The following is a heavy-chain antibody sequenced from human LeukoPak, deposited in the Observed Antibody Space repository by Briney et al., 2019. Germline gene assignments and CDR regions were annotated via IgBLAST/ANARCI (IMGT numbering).Heavy chain of an antibody. CDR3: AKDRGIYYDIPPDV. Sequence: GGSLRLSCAASGFTFSDYYMSWIRQAPGKGLEWVSYISSSGSTIYYADSVKGRFTISRDNAKNSLYLQMNSLRAEDTAVYYCAKDRGIYYDIPPDVWGQGTTVTVSS. J-gene: IGHJ6*02. V-gene: IGHV3-11*01. CDR2: ISSSGSTI. CDR1: GFTFSDYY. D-gene: IGHD3-9*01.